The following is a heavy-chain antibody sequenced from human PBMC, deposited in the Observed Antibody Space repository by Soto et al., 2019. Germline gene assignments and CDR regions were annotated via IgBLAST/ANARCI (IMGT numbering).Heavy chain of an antibody. CDR2: IYHTGST. J-gene: IGHJ6*02. Sequence: SETLSLTCTVSGVSISSGNYYWGWVRQSPGKGLEWIGSIYHTGSTYDNPSLNSRVTISVDTSKNQFSLNLRSVTAADTAVYYCVHEYNRGMDVWGQGTTVTVSS. V-gene: IGHV4-39*01. D-gene: IGHD1-20*01. CDR1: GVSISSGNYY. CDR3: VHEYNRGMDV.